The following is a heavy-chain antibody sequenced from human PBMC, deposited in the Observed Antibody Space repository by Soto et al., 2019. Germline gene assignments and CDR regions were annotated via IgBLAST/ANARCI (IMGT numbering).Heavy chain of an antibody. V-gene: IGHV3-23*01. Sequence: GGSLRLSCAASGFTFSSYAMSWVRQAPGKGLEWVSAISGSGGSTYYADSVKGRFTISRDNSKNTLYLQMNSLRAEDTAVYYCATLPIGILGAFDIWGQGTMVTVSS. D-gene: IGHD1-20*01. CDR2: ISGSGGST. J-gene: IGHJ3*02. CDR3: ATLPIGILGAFDI. CDR1: GFTFSSYA.